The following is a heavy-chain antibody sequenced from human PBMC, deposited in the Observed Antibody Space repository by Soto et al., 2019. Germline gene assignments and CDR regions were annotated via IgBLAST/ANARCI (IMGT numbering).Heavy chain of an antibody. V-gene: IGHV3-33*01. CDR1: GFTFNKYG. Sequence: QVQLLESGGGVVQTGRSLTLSCTASGFTFNKYGIHWVRQAPGRALEWVAVMWYDGSNEYYGDSVKGRFTISRDNSKNTVFLQMNSLRADDTAVYYCVRDQSRISRFWFDPWSQGTLVTVSS. D-gene: IGHD3-3*02. CDR3: VRDQSRISRFWFDP. CDR2: MWYDGSNE. J-gene: IGHJ5*02.